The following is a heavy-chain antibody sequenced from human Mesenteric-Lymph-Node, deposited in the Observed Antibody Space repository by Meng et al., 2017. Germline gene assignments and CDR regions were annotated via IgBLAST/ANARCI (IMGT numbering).Heavy chain of an antibody. V-gene: IGHV1-18*01. D-gene: IGHD6-19*01. CDR1: GYTFTSYG. CDR3: ARSISEQWLVLAIADVVFEY. J-gene: IGHJ4*02. Sequence: ASVKVSCKASGYTFTSYGISWVRQAPGQGLEWMGWISSYNGNTHYAQKLQGRVTMTTDTSTSTASMELMSLRSDDTAVYYCARSISEQWLVLAIADVVFEYWGQGTLVTVSS. CDR2: ISSYNGNT.